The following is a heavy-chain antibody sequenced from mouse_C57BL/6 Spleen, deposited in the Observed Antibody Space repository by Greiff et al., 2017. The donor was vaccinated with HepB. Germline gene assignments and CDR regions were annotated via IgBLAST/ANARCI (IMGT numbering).Heavy chain of an antibody. V-gene: IGHV1-80*01. CDR3: AREGDYDYEGDY. CDR1: GYAFSSYW. Sequence: QVTLKESGAELVKPGASVKISCKASGYAFSSYWMNWVKQRPGKGLEWIGQIYPGDGDTNYNGKFKGKATLTADKSSSTAYMQLSSLTSEDSAVYFCAREGDYDYEGDYWGQGTTLTVSS. CDR2: IYPGDGDT. J-gene: IGHJ2*01. D-gene: IGHD2-4*01.